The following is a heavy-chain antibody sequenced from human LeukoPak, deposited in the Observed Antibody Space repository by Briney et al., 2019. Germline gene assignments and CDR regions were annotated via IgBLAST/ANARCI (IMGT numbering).Heavy chain of an antibody. CDR1: GFAFSSYG. Sequence: GRSLRLSCAASGFAFSSYGMHWVRQAPGKGLEWVAVISYDGSNKYYADSVKGRFTISRDNSKNTLYLQMNSLRAEDTAVYYCAKDSSAFDYWGQGTLVTVSS. J-gene: IGHJ4*02. CDR3: AKDSSAFDY. CDR2: ISYDGSNK. V-gene: IGHV3-30*18.